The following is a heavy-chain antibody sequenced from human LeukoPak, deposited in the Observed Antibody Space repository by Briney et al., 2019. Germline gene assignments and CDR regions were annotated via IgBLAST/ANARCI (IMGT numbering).Heavy chain of an antibody. CDR3: AKGSRLREGGSYRF. Sequence: SVTVSCKASGGIFINYAINWVRQAAGQGVAWMGRIIPIFGSANYVQKFQGRVTITADKYTRTAYMKLSSLRSEDTALYYCAKGSRLREGGSYRFWGQGTLVTVSS. CDR2: IIPIFGSA. V-gene: IGHV1-69*06. CDR1: GGIFINYA. J-gene: IGHJ4*02. D-gene: IGHD3-16*02.